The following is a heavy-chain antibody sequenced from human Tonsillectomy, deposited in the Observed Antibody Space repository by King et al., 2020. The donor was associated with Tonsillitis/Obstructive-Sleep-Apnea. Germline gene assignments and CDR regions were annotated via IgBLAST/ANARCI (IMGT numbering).Heavy chain of an antibody. CDR2: ISSDGNNK. J-gene: IGHJ4*02. Sequence: QVQLVESGGGVVQPGRSLRLSCAASGFTFSSYAMHWVRQAPGRGLEWVAVISSDGNNKYYADSVKGRFTISRDNSKNTVYLQMNSLRVEDTAVYYCARVDTMIVVVTYFDYWGQGTLVTVSS. V-gene: IGHV3-30*04. D-gene: IGHD3-22*01. CDR3: ARVDTMIVVVTYFDY. CDR1: GFTFSSYA.